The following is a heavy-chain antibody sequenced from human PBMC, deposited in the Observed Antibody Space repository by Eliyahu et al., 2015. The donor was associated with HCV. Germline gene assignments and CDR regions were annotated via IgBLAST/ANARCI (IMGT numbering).Heavy chain of an antibody. Sequence: EVQLVESGGGLVQPGGSLRLSCAASGFPFSSYDMHWVRQATGKGLEWVSAIGTAGDTYYPGSVKGRFTISRENAKNSLYLQMNSLRAGDTAVYYCARGGGTAGTFRLGYWGQGTLVTVSS. V-gene: IGHV3-13*01. CDR3: ARGGGTAGTFRLGY. CDR1: GFPFSSYD. J-gene: IGHJ4*02. D-gene: IGHD6-13*01. CDR2: IGTAGDT.